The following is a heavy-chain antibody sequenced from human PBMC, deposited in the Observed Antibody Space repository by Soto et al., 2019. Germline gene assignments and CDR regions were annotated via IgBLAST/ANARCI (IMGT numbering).Heavy chain of an antibody. CDR1: GVSISSSNW. V-gene: IGHV4-4*02. CDR2: IYHSGST. Sequence: TLSLTCAVSGVSISSSNWWSWFLQPPGKGLEWIGEIYHSGSTNYNPSLKSRVTISVDKSKNQFSLKLSSVTAADTAVYYCARGGYCTNGVCYYYGMDVWGQGTRVTVSS. J-gene: IGHJ6*02. CDR3: ARGGYCTNGVCYYYGMDV. D-gene: IGHD2-8*01.